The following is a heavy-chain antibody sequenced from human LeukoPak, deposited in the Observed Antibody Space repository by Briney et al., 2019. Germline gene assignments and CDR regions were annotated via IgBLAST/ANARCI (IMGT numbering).Heavy chain of an antibody. CDR2: ISSSSSYI. CDR1: GFTFSSYS. V-gene: IGHV3-21*01. CDR3: ERGPGSSGYYYWFDP. D-gene: IGHD3-22*01. J-gene: IGHJ5*02. Sequence: PGGSLRLSCAASGFTFSSYSMNWVRQAPGKGLEWVSSISSSSSYIYYADSVKGRFTISRDNAKNSLYLQMNSLRAEDTAVYYCERGPGSSGYYYWFDPWGQGTLVTVSS.